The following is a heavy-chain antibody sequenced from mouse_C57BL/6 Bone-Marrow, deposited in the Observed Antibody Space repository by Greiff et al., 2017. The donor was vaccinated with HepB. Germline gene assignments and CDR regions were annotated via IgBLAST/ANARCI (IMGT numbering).Heavy chain of an antibody. CDR2: ISSGGDYI. V-gene: IGHV5-9-1*02. J-gene: IGHJ3*01. CDR3: TRVRPPAWCAY. Sequence: EVKLEESGAGLVKPGGSLKLSCAASGFTFSSYAMSWVRQTPEKRLEWVAYISSGGDYIYYADTVKGRCTLSRDNARNTLYLQMSSLKSEDTAMYYCTRVRPPAWCAYWGQGTLVTVSA. CDR1: GFTFSSYA.